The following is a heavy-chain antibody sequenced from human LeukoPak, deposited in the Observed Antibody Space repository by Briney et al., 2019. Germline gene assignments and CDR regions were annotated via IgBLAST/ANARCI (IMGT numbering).Heavy chain of an antibody. Sequence: GGSLRLSCAASGFTFSSYGMHWVRQAPGKGLEWVAFIRYDGSNKYYADSVKGRFTISRDNSKNTLCLQMNSLRAEDTAVYYCARDSSITMIVVVKDSFDIWGQGTMVTVSS. CDR2: IRYDGSNK. J-gene: IGHJ3*02. D-gene: IGHD3-22*01. V-gene: IGHV3-30*02. CDR3: ARDSSITMIVVVKDSFDI. CDR1: GFTFSSYG.